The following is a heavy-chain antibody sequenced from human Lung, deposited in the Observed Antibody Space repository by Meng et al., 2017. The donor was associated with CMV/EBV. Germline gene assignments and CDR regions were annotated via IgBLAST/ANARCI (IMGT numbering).Heavy chain of an antibody. CDR2: IPHRGSS. CDR3: LRRSGGSV. CDR1: GDSITNHNW. Sequence: QVTSREPGPDLVKPSETLSLTCAVSGDSITNHNWWAWVRQPPGKGLEWIGEIPHRGSSAYNPSLKSRVSMSIDKSKNQFSLKLTSVTAADTAVYHCLRRSGGSVWGQGTLVTVSS. D-gene: IGHD3-10*01. J-gene: IGHJ1*01. V-gene: IGHV4-4*02.